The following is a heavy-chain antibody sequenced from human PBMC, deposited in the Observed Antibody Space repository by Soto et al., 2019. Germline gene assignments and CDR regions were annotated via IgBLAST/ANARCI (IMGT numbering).Heavy chain of an antibody. V-gene: IGHV3-9*01. CDR1: GFGFDGYA. Sequence: EVQLVESGGGLVQPGRSLRLSCAASGFGFDGYAMHWVRQDPGKGLEWVSGISCNSGTIGYADSVKGRFTISRYNAKNALYLQMNSLSLEDTAMYYCAKDTQLRFYGMDVWGQGTTVTVSS. CDR3: AKDTQLRFYGMDV. CDR2: ISCNSGTI. J-gene: IGHJ6*02.